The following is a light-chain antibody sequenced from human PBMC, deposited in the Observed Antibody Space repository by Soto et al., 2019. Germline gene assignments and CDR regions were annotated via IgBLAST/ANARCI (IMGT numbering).Light chain of an antibody. CDR3: QHRSNWLFT. CDR2: DAS. CDR1: ESVSSY. Sequence: EIVLTQSPATLSLSPGERATLSCRASESVSSYLAWYQRKPGQAPSRLIYDASNSATGILARFSGSGSGTDFSLTISSLEPEDFGVYYCQHRSNWLFTFGPGTKVDIK. V-gene: IGKV3-11*01. J-gene: IGKJ3*01.